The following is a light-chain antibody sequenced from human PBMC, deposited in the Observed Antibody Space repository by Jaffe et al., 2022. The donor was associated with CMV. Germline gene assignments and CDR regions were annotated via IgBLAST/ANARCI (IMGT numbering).Light chain of an antibody. CDR1: SSDVGTYNL. Sequence: QSALTQPASMSGSPGQSITISCTATSSDVGTYNLVSWYRQHPGNAPKMLIYGVSQRPSGVSNRFSGSRSGNTASLTISGLQAEDEADYYCCSYAGDRLLFGGGTKLTVL. CDR2: GVS. J-gene: IGLJ2*01. CDR3: CSYAGDRLL. V-gene: IGLV2-23*02.